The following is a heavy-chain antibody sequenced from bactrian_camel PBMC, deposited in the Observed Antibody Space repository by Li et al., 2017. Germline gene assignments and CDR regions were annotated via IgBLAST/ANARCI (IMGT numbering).Heavy chain of an antibody. CDR3: AADVRPCFRMVGGRMTGY. Sequence: HVQLVESGGGSVQAGGSLRLSCAASGYAHSFHCMGWFRQDQGKKRERVAIIDTVEDTTYYSDSAKGRYTLSQDGARNSVYLQMNSLKAEDTAMYYCAADVRPCFRMVGGRMTGYWGQGTQVTVS. CDR1: GYAHSFHC. J-gene: IGHJ6*01. V-gene: IGHV3S54*01. CDR2: IDTVEDTT. D-gene: IGHD1*01.